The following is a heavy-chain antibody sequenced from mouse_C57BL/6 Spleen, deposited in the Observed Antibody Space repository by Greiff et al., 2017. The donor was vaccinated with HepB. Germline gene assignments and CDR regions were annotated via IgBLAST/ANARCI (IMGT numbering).Heavy chain of an antibody. CDR1: GYTFTSYW. D-gene: IGHD1-1*01. V-gene: IGHV1-64*01. Sequence: QVQLQQPGAELVKPGASVKLSCKASGYTFTSYWMHWVKQRPGQGLEWIGMIHPNSGSTNYNEKFKSKATLTVDKSSSTAYMQLSSLTSEDSAVYYCARLSGGPLRRGAMDYWGQGTSVTVSS. J-gene: IGHJ4*01. CDR3: ARLSGGPLRRGAMDY. CDR2: IHPNSGST.